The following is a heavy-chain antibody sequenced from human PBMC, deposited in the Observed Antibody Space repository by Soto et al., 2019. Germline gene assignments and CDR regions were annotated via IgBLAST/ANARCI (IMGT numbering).Heavy chain of an antibody. CDR3: AKGLVVTIFGVAPYLFYY. V-gene: IGHV3-30*18. CDR2: ISYDGSNK. CDR1: GFIFSSYG. J-gene: IGHJ4*02. Sequence: GGSLRLSCAASGFIFSSYGMHWVRQPPGKGLEWVAVISYDGSNKYCADSVKGRFTISRDNSKNTLYLQMNSLRAEDTAVYYCAKGLVVTIFGVAPYLFYYWGQGTPVTGSS. D-gene: IGHD3-3*01.